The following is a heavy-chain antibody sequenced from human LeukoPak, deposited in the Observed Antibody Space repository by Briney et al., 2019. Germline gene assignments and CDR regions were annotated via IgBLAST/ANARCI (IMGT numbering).Heavy chain of an antibody. CDR3: AKDIWGGYSHIPTIDY. J-gene: IGHJ4*02. V-gene: IGHV3-43*01. D-gene: IGHD5-18*01. CDR2: ISWDGGST. CDR1: GFTFDDYT. Sequence: GGSLRLSCAASGFTFDDYTMHWVRQAPGKGPEWVSLISWDGGSTYYADSVKGRFTISRDNSKNSLYLQMNSLRTEDTALYYCAKDIWGGYSHIPTIDYWGQGTLVTVSS.